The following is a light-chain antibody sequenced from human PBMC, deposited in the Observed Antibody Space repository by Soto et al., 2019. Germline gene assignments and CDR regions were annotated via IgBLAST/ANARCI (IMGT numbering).Light chain of an antibody. Sequence: QSVLTQPPSVSGAPGQRVTISCTGSSSNIGAGYDVHWYQQLPGTAPKLLIYGNNNRPSGVSDRFSGSKSGNTASLTISGLQPEDEADYYCCSYAGSSLVFGGGTKLTVL. J-gene: IGLJ2*01. CDR1: SSNIGAGYD. CDR2: GNN. CDR3: CSYAGSSLV. V-gene: IGLV1-40*01.